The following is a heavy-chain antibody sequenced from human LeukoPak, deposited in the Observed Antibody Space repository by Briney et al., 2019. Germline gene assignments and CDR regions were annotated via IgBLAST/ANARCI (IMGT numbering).Heavy chain of an antibody. J-gene: IGHJ6*03. CDR2: MNPNSGNT. CDR1: GYTFTSYD. V-gene: IGHV1-8*01. CDR3: ARDQYSGSYYTYYYYYMDV. D-gene: IGHD1-26*01. Sequence: GASVKVSCKASGYTFTSYDINWVRQATGQGLEWMGWMNPNSGNTGYAQKFQGRVTMTRNTSISTAYMELSRLRSEDTAVYYCARDQYSGSYYTYYYYYMDVWGKGTTVTVSS.